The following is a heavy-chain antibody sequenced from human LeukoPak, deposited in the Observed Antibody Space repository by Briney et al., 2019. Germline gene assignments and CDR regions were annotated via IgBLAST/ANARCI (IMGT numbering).Heavy chain of an antibody. CDR3: ASGSNPYDAFDI. D-gene: IGHD1-26*01. CDR1: GFTFSSYS. V-gene: IGHV3-21*01. Sequence: PGGSLRLSCAASGFTFSSYSMNWVRQAPGKGLEWVPSISSSSSYIYYADSVKGRFTISRDNAKNSLYLQMNSLRAEDTAVYYCASGSNPYDAFDIWGQGTMVTVSS. J-gene: IGHJ3*02. CDR2: ISSSSSYI.